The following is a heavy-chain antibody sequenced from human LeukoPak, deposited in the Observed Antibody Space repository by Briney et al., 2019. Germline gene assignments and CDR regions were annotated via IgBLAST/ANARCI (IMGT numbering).Heavy chain of an antibody. CDR2: IYYSGST. J-gene: IGHJ5*02. CDR3: ARDRTDRWLQLET. D-gene: IGHD5-24*01. Sequence: SETLSLTCTVSGGSISSYYWSWIRQPPGKGLEWIGYIYYSGSTNYNPSLKSRVTISVDTSKNQFSLQLNSVTPEDTAVYYCARDRTDRWLQLETWGQGTLVTVSS. V-gene: IGHV4-59*12. CDR1: GGSISSYY.